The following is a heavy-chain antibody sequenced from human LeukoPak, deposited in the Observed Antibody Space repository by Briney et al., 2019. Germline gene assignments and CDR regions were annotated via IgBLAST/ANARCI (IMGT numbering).Heavy chain of an antibody. CDR3: ARVASGQMPANWFDP. CDR2: MNPNSGNT. Sequence: ASVKVSCKASGYTFTSYDINWVRQATGQGLEWMGWMNPNSGNTGYAQKFQGRVTMTRNTSISTAYMELSSLRSEDTAVYYCARVASGQMPANWFDPWGQGTLVTVSS. V-gene: IGHV1-8*01. CDR1: GYTFTSYD. D-gene: IGHD2-15*01. J-gene: IGHJ5*02.